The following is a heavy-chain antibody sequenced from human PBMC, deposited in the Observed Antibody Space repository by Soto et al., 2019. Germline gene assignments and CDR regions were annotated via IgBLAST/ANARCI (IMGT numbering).Heavy chain of an antibody. CDR1: GFSFDDYA. CDR3: AKDRLGYGSPAYYYGMDV. Sequence: PGGSLRLSCAASGFSFDDYAMNWVRQAPGKGLEWVSGISWNGVSMGYADFVQGRFTISRDNAKNSLYLQMHSLRAEDTALYYCAKDRLGYGSPAYYYGMDVWGQGTTVTVSS. D-gene: IGHD3-10*01. CDR2: ISWNGVSM. V-gene: IGHV3-9*01. J-gene: IGHJ6*02.